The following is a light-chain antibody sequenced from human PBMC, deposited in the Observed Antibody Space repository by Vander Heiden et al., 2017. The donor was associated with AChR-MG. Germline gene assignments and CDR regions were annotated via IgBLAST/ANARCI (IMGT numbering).Light chain of an antibody. Sequence: DIQMTQSPSSLSASVGDRVTITCRASQGISNYLAWYQQRPGKVPKLLIYGASTLQSGVPSRFSGSGSGTDFTLTISSLQPEDVATYSCQNENRAPVTFGHGTKVDIK. CDR1: QGISNY. CDR3: QNENRAPVT. V-gene: IGKV1-27*01. J-gene: IGKJ3*01. CDR2: GAS.